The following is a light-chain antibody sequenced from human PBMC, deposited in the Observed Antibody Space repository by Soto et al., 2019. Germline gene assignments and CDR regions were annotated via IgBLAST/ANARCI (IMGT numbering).Light chain of an antibody. CDR2: ANT. J-gene: IGLJ1*01. CDR1: SSNIGARYD. CDR3: QSYDTSLRGYV. Sequence: QSVLAQPPSVSGAPGQRVTISCTGSSSNIGARYDVHWYQQLPGTAPRLLIYANTNRPSGVPDRFSGSKSGTSASLAITGLQAEDEADYYCQSYDTSLRGYVFGTGTKVTVL. V-gene: IGLV1-40*01.